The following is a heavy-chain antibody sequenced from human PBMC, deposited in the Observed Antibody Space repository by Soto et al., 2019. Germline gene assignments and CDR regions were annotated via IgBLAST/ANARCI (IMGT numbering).Heavy chain of an antibody. J-gene: IGHJ4*01. V-gene: IGHV3-49*03. CDR1: GFTFCDYA. CDR3: TRARPTYPYYDSSGYDY. Sequence: PGGSLRLSCTASGFTFCDYAMSWFRQAPGKGLEWVGFIRSKAYGGTTEYAASVKGRFTISRDDSKSIAYLQMNSLKTEDTAVYYCTRARPTYPYYDSSGYDYWGQGTLVTVSS. D-gene: IGHD3-22*01. CDR2: IRSKAYGGTT.